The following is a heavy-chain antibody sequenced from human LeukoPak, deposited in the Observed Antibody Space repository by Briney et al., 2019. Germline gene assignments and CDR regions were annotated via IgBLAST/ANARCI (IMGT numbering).Heavy chain of an antibody. J-gene: IGHJ6*02. CDR3: AISTHDYGDPTAYYYGMDV. D-gene: IGHD4-17*01. CDR2: INPNSGGT. CDR1: GYTFTGYY. Sequence: ASVKVSCKASGYTFTGYYMHWVRQAPGQGLEWMGWINPNSGGTNYAQKFQGRVTMTRDTSISTAYMELSRLRSDDTAVYYCAISTHDYGDPTAYYYGMDVWGQGTTVTASS. V-gene: IGHV1-2*02.